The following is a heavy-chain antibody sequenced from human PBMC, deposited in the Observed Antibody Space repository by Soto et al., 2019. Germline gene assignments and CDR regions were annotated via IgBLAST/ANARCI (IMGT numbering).Heavy chain of an antibody. Sequence: GASVKVSCKASGGTFSSYAISWVRQAPGQGLEWMGGIIPIFGTTNYAQKFQGRVTITAXXXXXXAXMXLXSXRAEXTAVYYCATSSSWYDYVDYWGQGTLVTVS. CDR2: IIPIFGTT. D-gene: IGHD6-13*01. V-gene: IGHV1-69*13. J-gene: IGHJ4*02. CDR1: GGTFSSYA. CDR3: ATSSSWYDYVDY.